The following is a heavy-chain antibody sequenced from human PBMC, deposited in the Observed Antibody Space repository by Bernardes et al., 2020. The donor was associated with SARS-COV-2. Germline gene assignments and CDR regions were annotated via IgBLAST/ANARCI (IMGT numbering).Heavy chain of an antibody. J-gene: IGHJ4*02. CDR3: AKGAISMIVEDATDS. Sequence: GGSLRLSCAASGFTFDDYTMHWVRQAPGKGLEWVSLISWDGSSTYYADSVKGRFTISRDNTKNSLYLQMNSLRSEDTALYYCAKGAISMIVEDATDSWGQGTLVTVSS. V-gene: IGHV3-43*01. CDR1: GFTFDDYT. D-gene: IGHD3-22*01. CDR2: ISWDGSST.